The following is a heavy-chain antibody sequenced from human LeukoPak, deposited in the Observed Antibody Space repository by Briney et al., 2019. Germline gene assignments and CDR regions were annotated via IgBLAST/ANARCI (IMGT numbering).Heavy chain of an antibody. CDR1: GFTFSTYA. Sequence: GGSLRLSCAASGFTFSTYAMNWVRQAPGKGLEWVSGISGSGGATWYADSVKGRFTISRDNSMDTLYLQMNRLRAEDTATYYCAEYRTGSPYGLDVWGQGTTVTVSS. J-gene: IGHJ6*02. CDR2: ISGSGGAT. D-gene: IGHD1-26*01. V-gene: IGHV3-23*01. CDR3: AEYRTGSPYGLDV.